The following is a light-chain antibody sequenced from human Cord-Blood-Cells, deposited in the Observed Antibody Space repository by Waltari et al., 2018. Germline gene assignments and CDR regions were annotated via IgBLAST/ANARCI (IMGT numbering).Light chain of an antibody. CDR3: QQYKSYSYT. J-gene: IGKJ2*01. CDR1: QSISSW. CDR2: KAS. Sequence: DIQMTQSPSTLSASVGDRVTITCRASQSISSWMAWYQQKPGKAPKLLIYKASSLESGDPSRFSGSVSGTEFALTISSLQPDDFATYYCQQYKSYSYTFGQGTKLEIK. V-gene: IGKV1-5*03.